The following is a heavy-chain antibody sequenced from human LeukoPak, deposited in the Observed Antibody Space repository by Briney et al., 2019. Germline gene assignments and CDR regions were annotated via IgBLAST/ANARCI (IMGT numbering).Heavy chain of an antibody. CDR2: INPSGGST. D-gene: IGHD6-13*01. CDR1: GYTFTSYY. J-gene: IGHJ5*02. V-gene: IGHV1-46*01. Sequence: ASVKVSCKASGYTFTSYYMHWVRQAPGQGLEWMGIINPSGGSTSYAQKFQGRVTMTRDTSTSTVYMELTSLRSEDTAVYYCARATVQWNIAAASDPWGQGTLVTVSS. CDR3: ARATVQWNIAAASDP.